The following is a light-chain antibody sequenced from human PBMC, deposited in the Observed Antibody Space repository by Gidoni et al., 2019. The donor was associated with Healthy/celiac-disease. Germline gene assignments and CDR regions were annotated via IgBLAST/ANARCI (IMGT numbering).Light chain of an antibody. CDR1: QSVSSSY. V-gene: IGKV3-20*01. Sequence: ESVLTQSPGTLSLSPGERATLSGRASQSVSSSYLAWYQQKPGQAPRLLIYGASSRATGIPDRFSGSGSGTDFTLTISRLEPEDFAVYYCQQYGSSPGTFGQGTKVEIK. CDR2: GAS. CDR3: QQYGSSPGT. J-gene: IGKJ1*01.